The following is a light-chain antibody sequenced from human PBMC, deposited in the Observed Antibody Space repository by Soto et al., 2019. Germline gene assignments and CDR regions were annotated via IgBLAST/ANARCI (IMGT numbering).Light chain of an antibody. CDR1: QSISRS. J-gene: IGKJ1*01. Sequence: DIKMYQSPSSLSASVGDRVTMTCRASQSISRSLNWYQQKSGKAPNFLIYAASSLQSGVPSRFSGRGSGTDFTLTISSLQPEDSATYYCQQIYSTPPWTFGQGTKVDIK. CDR3: QQIYSTPPWT. CDR2: AAS. V-gene: IGKV1-39*01.